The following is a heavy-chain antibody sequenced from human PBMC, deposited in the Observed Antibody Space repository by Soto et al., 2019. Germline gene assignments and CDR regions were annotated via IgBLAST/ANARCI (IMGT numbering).Heavy chain of an antibody. V-gene: IGHV4-30-4*01. Sequence: QVQLQESGPGLVKPSQTLSLTCTVSGGSFSSGDYYWSWIRQPPGKGLEWIGYIYYSGSTYYNPSLKSRVTISVDTSKNQFSLKLSSVTAADTAVYYCARRSRSTTLRWYFDLWGRGTLVTVSS. CDR2: IYYSGST. CDR3: ARRSRSTTLRWYFDL. J-gene: IGHJ2*01. CDR1: GGSFSSGDYY. D-gene: IGHD1-26*01.